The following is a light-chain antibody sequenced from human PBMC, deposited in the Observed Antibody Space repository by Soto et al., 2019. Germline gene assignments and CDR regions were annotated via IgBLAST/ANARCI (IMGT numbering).Light chain of an antibody. J-gene: IGLJ1*01. CDR1: SSDVGGYNY. V-gene: IGLV2-14*01. Sequence: QSVLTQPASVSGAPGQSITISCTGTSSDVGGYNYVSWYQQHPGKAPKLMIYEVSNRPSGISNCFSGSKSGNTASLTISGLQGEDEADYYSASSASSSSEVFGSGTKATVL. CDR3: ASSASSSSEV. CDR2: EVS.